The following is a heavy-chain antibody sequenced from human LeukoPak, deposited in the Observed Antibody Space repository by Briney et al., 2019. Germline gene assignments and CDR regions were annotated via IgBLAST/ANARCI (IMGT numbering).Heavy chain of an antibody. D-gene: IGHD1-26*01. Sequence: GASVKVSCKASGGTFSSYAISWVRQAPGQGLEWMGGIIPIFGTANYAQKFQGRVTITADKSTSTAYMELSSLRSEDTAVYYCARSSGSHPFNNWFDYWGQGTLVTVSS. CDR1: GGTFSSYA. V-gene: IGHV1-69*06. J-gene: IGHJ5*01. CDR3: ARSSGSHPFNNWFDY. CDR2: IIPIFGTA.